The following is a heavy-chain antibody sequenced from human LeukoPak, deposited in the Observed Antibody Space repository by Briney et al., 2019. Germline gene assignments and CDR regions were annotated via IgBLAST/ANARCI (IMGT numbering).Heavy chain of an antibody. Sequence: TGGPLRLSCVASGFTFSRYGMHWVRQAPGKGLEWVAVISYDGSNKYYADSVKGRFTISRDNSKNTLYLQMSSLRAEDTAVYYCAKKRPGDTLASLDYWGQGSLVTVSS. CDR2: ISYDGSNK. CDR3: AKKRPGDTLASLDY. CDR1: GFTFSRYG. V-gene: IGHV3-30*18. D-gene: IGHD2-2*02. J-gene: IGHJ4*02.